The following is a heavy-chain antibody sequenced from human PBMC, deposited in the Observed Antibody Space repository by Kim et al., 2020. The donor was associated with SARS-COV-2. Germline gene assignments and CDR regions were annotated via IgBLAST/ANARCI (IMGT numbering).Heavy chain of an antibody. CDR1: GGSISSSNW. CDR2: IYHSGST. Sequence: SETLSLTCAVSGGSISSSNWWSWVRQPPGKGLEWIGEIYHSGSTNYNPSLKSQVTISVDKSKNQYPLKLGAVTAADTAVYYCASWAACCSSGSCYSGWFDPWGQGTLLTASS. D-gene: IGHD2-15*01. V-gene: IGHV4-4*02. J-gene: IGHJ5*02. CDR3: ASWAACCSSGSCYSGWFDP.